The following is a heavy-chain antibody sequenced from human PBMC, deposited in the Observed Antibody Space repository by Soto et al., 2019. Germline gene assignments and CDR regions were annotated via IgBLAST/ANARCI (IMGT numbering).Heavy chain of an antibody. CDR3: ARGEKWLRFIWFDP. D-gene: IGHD5-12*01. CDR1: GGSFSGYY. CDR2: INHSGST. J-gene: IGHJ5*02. Sequence: PSETLSLTCAVYGGSFSGYYWSWIRQPPGKGLEWIGEINHSGSTNYNPSLKSRVTISVDTSKNQFSLKLSSVTAADTAVYYCARGEKWLRFIWFDPWGQGTLVTVS. V-gene: IGHV4-34*01.